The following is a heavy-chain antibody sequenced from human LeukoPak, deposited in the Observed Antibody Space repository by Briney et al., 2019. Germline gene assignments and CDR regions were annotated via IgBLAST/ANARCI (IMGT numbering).Heavy chain of an antibody. Sequence: PSETLSLTCTVSGGSISSYYWSWIRQPAGKGLEWIGRIYTSGSTNYNPSLKSRVTMSVDTSKNQFSLKLSSVTAADTAVYYCARGPKYYDFWSAYSVTLDYWGQGTLVTVSS. D-gene: IGHD3-3*01. CDR2: IYTSGST. CDR1: GGSISSYY. J-gene: IGHJ4*02. V-gene: IGHV4-4*07. CDR3: ARGPKYYDFWSAYSVTLDY.